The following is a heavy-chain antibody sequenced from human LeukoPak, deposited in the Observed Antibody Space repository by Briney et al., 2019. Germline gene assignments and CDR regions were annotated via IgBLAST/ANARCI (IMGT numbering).Heavy chain of an antibody. Sequence: PGGSLRLSCAASGFTFSAESMTWVRQAPGKGLEWLSDISGSSAAIYSADSVKGRFTISRDNAKNSLYLQMNSLRAEDTAVYYCARAQHPQWLVSDYWGQGTLVTVSS. CDR2: ISGSSAAI. CDR3: ARAQHPQWLVSDY. D-gene: IGHD6-19*01. J-gene: IGHJ4*02. CDR1: GFTFSAES. V-gene: IGHV3-48*01.